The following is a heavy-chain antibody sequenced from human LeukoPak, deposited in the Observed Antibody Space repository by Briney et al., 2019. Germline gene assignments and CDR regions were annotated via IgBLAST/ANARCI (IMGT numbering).Heavy chain of an antibody. Sequence: PGGSLRLSCAASGFTFSSYAMSWVRQAPGKGLEWVSAISGSGGSTYYADSVKGRFTISRDNSKNTLYLQMNSLRAEDTAVYYCAKNQAGAGYYYYYMDVWGKGTTVTVSS. CDR2: ISGSGGST. J-gene: IGHJ6*03. V-gene: IGHV3-23*01. D-gene: IGHD1-14*01. CDR1: GFTFSSYA. CDR3: AKNQAGAGYYYYYMDV.